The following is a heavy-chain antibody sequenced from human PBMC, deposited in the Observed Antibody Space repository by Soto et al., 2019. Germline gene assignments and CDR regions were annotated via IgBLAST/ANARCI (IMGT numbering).Heavy chain of an antibody. J-gene: IGHJ6*02. CDR1: GGSISSSSYY. V-gene: IGHV4-39*01. CDR3: ARLDQTVTTNYYYYGMDV. Sequence: PSETLSLTCTVSGGSISSSSYYWGWIRPPPGKGLEWIGSIYYSGSTYYNPSLKSRVTISVDTSKNQFSLKLSSVTAADTAVYYCARLDQTVTTNYYYYGMDVWGQGTTVTVSS. CDR2: IYYSGST. D-gene: IGHD4-4*01.